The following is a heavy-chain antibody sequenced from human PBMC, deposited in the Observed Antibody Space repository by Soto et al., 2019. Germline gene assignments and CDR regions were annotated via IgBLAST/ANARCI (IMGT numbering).Heavy chain of an antibody. CDR1: GGTFSSYA. J-gene: IGHJ4*02. Sequence: QVQLVQSGAEVKKPGSSVKVSCKASGGTFSSYAISWVRQAPGQGLEWMGGIIPIFGTANYAQKFQGRVTITADESTSTAYMERSSLRSEDTAVYYCARGGTPGIAAAVDYWGQGTLVTVSS. V-gene: IGHV1-69*01. D-gene: IGHD6-13*01. CDR2: IIPIFGTA. CDR3: ARGGTPGIAAAVDY.